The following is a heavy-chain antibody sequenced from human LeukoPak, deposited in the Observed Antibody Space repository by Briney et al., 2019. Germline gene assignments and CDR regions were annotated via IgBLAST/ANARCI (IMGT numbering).Heavy chain of an antibody. J-gene: IGHJ4*02. CDR1: GFTFSDYW. CDR3: ARGFYGYSYGY. V-gene: IGHV3-7*01. Sequence: PGGSLRLSCAASGFTFSDYWMSWVRQAPGKGLESVANIKEDGSEIYYVDSVKGRFTISRDDAKNSLYLQMNSLRAEDTAVYYCARGFYGYSYGYWGQGTLVTVSS. CDR2: IKEDGSEI. D-gene: IGHD5-18*01.